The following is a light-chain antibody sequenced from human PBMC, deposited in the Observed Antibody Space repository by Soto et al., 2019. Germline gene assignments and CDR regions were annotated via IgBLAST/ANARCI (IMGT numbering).Light chain of an antibody. CDR3: QQYNGYPFT. CDR2: DAS. CDR1: QSISSW. J-gene: IGKJ4*01. V-gene: IGKV1-5*01. Sequence: DIQMTQSPSSLSASVGDRVTISGRASQSISSWLAWYQQKPGKAPKLLIYDASSWESGVPSRFSGSGSGTEFTLTIRSLQSDDFAVYYCQQYNGYPFTFGGGTKVDIK.